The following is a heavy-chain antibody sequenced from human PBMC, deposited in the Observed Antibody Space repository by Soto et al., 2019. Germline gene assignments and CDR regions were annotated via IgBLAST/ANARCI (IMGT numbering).Heavy chain of an antibody. D-gene: IGHD3-3*01. CDR3: AKDLGTDDFWSAYYTYYYMDV. Sequence: EVQLLESGGGLVQPGGSLRLSCAAYGFTFSSYALNWVRQAPGKGREWVSVISGSGDNTYYADSVKGRFTISRDNSKNTLYLQMNSLRAEDTAVYYCAKDLGTDDFWSAYYTYYYMDVWGKGTAVTVSS. J-gene: IGHJ6*03. CDR1: GFTFSSYA. V-gene: IGHV3-23*01. CDR2: ISGSGDNT.